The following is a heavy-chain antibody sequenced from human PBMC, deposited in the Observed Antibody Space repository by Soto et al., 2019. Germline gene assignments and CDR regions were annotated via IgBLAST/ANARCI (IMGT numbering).Heavy chain of an antibody. V-gene: IGHV4-34*01. CDR2: IDRSGRT. J-gene: IGHJ4*02. D-gene: IGHD3-9*01. CDR3: ARVRWLSEYDILTGYYIFDQ. CDR1: GGSFSDDASSSDWY. Sequence: SETLSLTCAVYGGSFSDDASSSDWYWNWIRQSPGKGLEWIGEIDRSGRTKYNPSLKSRVSISVDTSKNQFSLKLSSVTAADTGVYYCARVRWLSEYDILTGYYIFDQWGRGTLVTVSS.